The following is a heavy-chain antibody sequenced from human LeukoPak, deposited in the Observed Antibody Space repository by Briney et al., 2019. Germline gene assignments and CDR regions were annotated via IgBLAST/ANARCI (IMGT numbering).Heavy chain of an antibody. Sequence: SGTLSLTCAVSGGSICSSNWWSWVRQPPGKGLEWIGEIYHSGSTNYNPSLKSRVTISVDKSKNQFSLKLSSVTAADTAVYYCARVISIAVAGTEVGAFDIWGQGTMVTVSS. CDR3: ARVISIAVAGTEVGAFDI. D-gene: IGHD6-19*01. CDR1: GGSICSSNW. J-gene: IGHJ3*02. V-gene: IGHV4-4*02. CDR2: IYHSGST.